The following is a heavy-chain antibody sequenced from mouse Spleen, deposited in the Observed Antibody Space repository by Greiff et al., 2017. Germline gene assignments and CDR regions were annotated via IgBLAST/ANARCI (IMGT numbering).Heavy chain of an antibody. CDR2: ISSGGGNT. V-gene: IGHV5-9*04. J-gene: IGHJ1*01. CDR3: ARHDYGPRYWYFDV. Sequence: EVKLMESGGGLVKPGGSLKLSCAASGFTFSSYTMSWVRQTPAKRLEWVATISSGGGNTYYPDSVKGRFTISRDNARNTLYLQMSSLRSEDTAMYYCARHDYGPRYWYFDVWGAGTTVTVSS. D-gene: IGHD1-1*02. CDR1: GFTFSSYT.